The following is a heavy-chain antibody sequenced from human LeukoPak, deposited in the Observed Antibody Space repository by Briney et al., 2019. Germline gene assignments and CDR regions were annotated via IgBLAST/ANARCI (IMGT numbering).Heavy chain of an antibody. J-gene: IGHJ4*02. V-gene: IGHV1-3*03. CDR2: INAGNGNT. CDR1: GYTFTSCA. Sequence: GASVKVSCKASGYTFTSCAMHWVRQAPGQRLEWMGWINAGNGNTKYSQEFQGRVTITRDTSASTAYMELSSLRSEDMAVYYCARAQRGSSHFDYWGQGTLVTVSS. CDR3: ARAQRGSSHFDY. D-gene: IGHD1-26*01.